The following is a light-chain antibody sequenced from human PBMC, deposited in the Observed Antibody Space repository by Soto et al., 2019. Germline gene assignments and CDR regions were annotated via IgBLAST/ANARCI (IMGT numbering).Light chain of an antibody. J-gene: IGKJ1*01. CDR3: QQRSSWPRT. CDR1: QRVSSY. CDR2: GAS. V-gene: IGKV3-11*01. Sequence: EIVLTQSPATLSLSPGERATLSCRASQRVSSYLAWYQQKPGQAPRLLIYGASNRATGIPARFSGSGSGTDFTLTISSLEPEDFAVYYCQQRSSWPRTFGQGTKVEI.